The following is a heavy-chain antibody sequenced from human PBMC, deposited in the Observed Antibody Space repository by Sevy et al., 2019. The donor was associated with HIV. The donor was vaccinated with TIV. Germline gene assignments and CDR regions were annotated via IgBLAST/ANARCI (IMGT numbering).Heavy chain of an antibody. CDR1: GGSISSYY. Sequence: SETLSLTCTVSGGSISSYYWSWIRQPPGKGLEWIGYIYYSGSTNYNPSLKSRVTISVDTSKNQFSLKLSSVTAADTAGYYCARLVGARGGGYYFDYWGQGTLVTVSS. CDR2: IYYSGST. V-gene: IGHV4-59*13. CDR3: ARLVGARGGGYYFDY. D-gene: IGHD3-10*01. J-gene: IGHJ4*02.